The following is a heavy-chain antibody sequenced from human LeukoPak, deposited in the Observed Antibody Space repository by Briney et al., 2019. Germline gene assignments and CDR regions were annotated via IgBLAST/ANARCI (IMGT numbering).Heavy chain of an antibody. CDR1: GYTFTSYA. Sequence: APVKVSCKASGYTFTSYAMHWVRQAPGQRLEWMGWINAGNGNTKYSQKFQGRVTITRDTSASTAYMELSSLRSEDTAVYYCARDRITIFGVVKGMDVWGQGTTVTVSS. J-gene: IGHJ6*02. V-gene: IGHV1-3*01. CDR3: ARDRITIFGVVKGMDV. D-gene: IGHD3-3*01. CDR2: INAGNGNT.